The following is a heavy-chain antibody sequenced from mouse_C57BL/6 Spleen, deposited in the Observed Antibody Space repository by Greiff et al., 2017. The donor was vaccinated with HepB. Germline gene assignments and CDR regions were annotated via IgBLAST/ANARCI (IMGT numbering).Heavy chain of an antibody. CDR1: GYTFTDYN. V-gene: IGHV1-18*01. J-gene: IGHJ1*03. D-gene: IGHD1-1*02. CDR3: ARGAFGWLSLFDV. Sequence: EVKLVESGPELVKPGASVKIPCKASGYTFTDYNMDWVKQSHGKSLEWIGDINPNNGGTIYNQKFKGKATLTVDKSSSTAYMELRSLTSEDTAVYYCARGAFGWLSLFDVWGTGTTVTVSS. CDR2: INPNNGGT.